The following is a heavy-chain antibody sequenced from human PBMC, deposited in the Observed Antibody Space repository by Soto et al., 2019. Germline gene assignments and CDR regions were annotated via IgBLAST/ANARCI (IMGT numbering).Heavy chain of an antibody. V-gene: IGHV1-18*01. Sequence: QVRLVQSGAEVKRPGASVRVSCEASGYTFRNYGITWVRQVPGQGREWMGWASAYNRNTNNAQKFEDRVIMTTDTSPGTAHTELRSLRYDDTALYSCTSERQWEPLLYWGQGTRVTVSS. CDR1: GYTFRNYG. CDR3: TSERQWEPLLY. CDR2: ASAYNRNT. D-gene: IGHD1-26*01. J-gene: IGHJ4*02.